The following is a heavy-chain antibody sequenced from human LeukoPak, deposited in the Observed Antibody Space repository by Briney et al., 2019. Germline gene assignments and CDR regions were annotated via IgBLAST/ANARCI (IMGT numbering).Heavy chain of an antibody. CDR2: IIPIFGTA. Sequence: SVKVSCKASGGTFSSYAISWVRQAPGQGLEWMGGIIPIFGTANYAQKFQGRVTITTDESTSTAYMELSSLRSEDTAVYYCARVPHNWGFEAFDIWGQGAMVTVSS. V-gene: IGHV1-69*05. CDR3: ARVPHNWGFEAFDI. D-gene: IGHD7-27*01. J-gene: IGHJ3*02. CDR1: GGTFSSYA.